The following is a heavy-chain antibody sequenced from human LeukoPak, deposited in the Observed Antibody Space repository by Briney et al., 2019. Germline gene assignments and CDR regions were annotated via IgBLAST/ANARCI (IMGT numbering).Heavy chain of an antibody. CDR3: AGGAGIAARQ. J-gene: IGHJ4*02. V-gene: IGHV3-74*01. CDR2: IKSDGST. Sequence: GGSLRLSCEASGFTFSSYWMHWVRQTPGKGLMWVARIKSDGSTIYADSVQGRFTISRDNAKNSLYLQMNSLRAEDTAVYYCAGGAGIAARQWGQGTLVTVSS. CDR1: GFTFSSYW. D-gene: IGHD6-6*01.